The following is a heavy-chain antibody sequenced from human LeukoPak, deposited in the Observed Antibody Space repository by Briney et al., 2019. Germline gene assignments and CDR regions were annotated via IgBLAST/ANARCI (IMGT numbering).Heavy chain of an antibody. CDR1: GGSISSYY. V-gene: IGHV4-59*01. CDR3: ARNPSIAAAGRNNYGMDV. CDR2: IYYSGST. D-gene: IGHD6-13*01. J-gene: IGHJ6*02. Sequence: SETLSLTCTVSGGSISSYYWSWIRQPPGKGLEWIGYIYYSGSTNYNPSLKSRVTISVDTSKNQFSLKLSSVTAADTAVYYCARNPSIAAAGRNNYGMDVWGQGTTVTVSS.